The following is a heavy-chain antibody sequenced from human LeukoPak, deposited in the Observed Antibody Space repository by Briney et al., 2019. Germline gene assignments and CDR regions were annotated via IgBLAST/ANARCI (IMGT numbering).Heavy chain of an antibody. CDR1: GYSVSNYY. Sequence: GGSLRLSCAGSGYSVSNYYMSWVRQAPGKGLEWVSLIRDSGETFYADSVKGRFTISRDNSKNTMYLQMNRLRVEDTAVYFCARDRAVTQDWVEFDPWGQGTLVTVSS. V-gene: IGHV3-66*03. J-gene: IGHJ5*02. CDR2: IRDSGET. D-gene: IGHD4-17*01. CDR3: ARDRAVTQDWVEFDP.